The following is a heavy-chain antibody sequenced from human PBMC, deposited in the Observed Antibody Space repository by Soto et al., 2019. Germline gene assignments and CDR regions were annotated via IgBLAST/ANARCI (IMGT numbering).Heavy chain of an antibody. J-gene: IGHJ4*02. CDR1: GFSFRNYA. Sequence: GGSLRLSCAASGFSFRNYAMNWVRQAPGKGLEWVSAISNSFSDGNTHYADSVKGRFTISRDNDKNTVFLEMNRLRADDTAVYYCAKAFSREGGNYFEYWGQGTLLTVSS. V-gene: IGHV3-23*01. CDR2: ISNSFSDGNT. CDR3: AKAFSREGGNYFEY.